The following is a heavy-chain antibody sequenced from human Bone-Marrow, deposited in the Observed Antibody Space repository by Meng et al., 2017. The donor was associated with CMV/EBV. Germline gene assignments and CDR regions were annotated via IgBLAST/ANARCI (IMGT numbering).Heavy chain of an antibody. CDR1: GGSVSSGSYY. CDR2: IYYSGST. J-gene: IGHJ4*02. CDR3: AGGPADYSSGWYDY. Sequence: SETLSLTCTVSGGSVSSGSYYWGWIRQPPGKGLEWIGYIYYSGSTNYNPSLKSRVTISVDTSRNQLSLKLSSVTAADTAMYYCAGGPADYSSGWYDYWGQGTLVTVFS. V-gene: IGHV4-61*01. D-gene: IGHD6-19*01.